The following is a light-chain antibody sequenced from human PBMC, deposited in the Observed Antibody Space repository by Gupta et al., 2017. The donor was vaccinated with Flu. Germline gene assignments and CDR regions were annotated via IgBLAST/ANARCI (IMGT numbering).Light chain of an antibody. CDR3: MQDLQTIT. CDR1: QSLQHSNGYNY. J-gene: IGKJ5*01. Sequence: DIVMTQSPLSLPVTPGEPASISCRSSQSLQHSNGYNYLDWYVQKPGQSPQLLIYLGSNRASGVPVRFSGSGSGTDFTLKSSRGEAEDVGVYYCMQDLQTITFGQGTRLEIK. CDR2: LGS. V-gene: IGKV2-28*01.